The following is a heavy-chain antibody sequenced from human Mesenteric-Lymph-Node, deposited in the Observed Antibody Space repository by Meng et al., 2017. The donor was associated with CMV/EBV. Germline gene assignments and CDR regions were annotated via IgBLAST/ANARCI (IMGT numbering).Heavy chain of an antibody. CDR3: ARDSVAAAGSYFDY. Sequence: KASGYSFTNKAMHWVRQAPGQTLEWMGWMNADNGNTKYSERFQGRLTITRDTSASMVYMEMSSLTSEDTAVYYCARDSVAAAGSYFDYWGQGTLVTVSS. CDR1: GYSFTNKA. V-gene: IGHV1-3*01. J-gene: IGHJ4*02. D-gene: IGHD6-13*01. CDR2: MNADNGNT.